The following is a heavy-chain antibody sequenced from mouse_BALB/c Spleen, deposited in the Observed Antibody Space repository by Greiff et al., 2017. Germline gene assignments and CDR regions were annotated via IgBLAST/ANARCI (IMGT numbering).Heavy chain of an antibody. CDR1: GYAFSSSW. CDR2: IYPGDGDT. D-gene: IGHD2-4*01. J-gene: IGHJ3*01. V-gene: IGHV1-82*01. CDR3: ARLITTFAY. Sequence: QVQLKESGPELVKPGASVKISCKASGYAFSSSWMNWVKQRPGQGLEWIGRIYPGDGDTNYNGKFKGKATLTADKSSSTAYMQLSSLTSVDSAVYFCARLITTFAYWGQGTLVTVSA.